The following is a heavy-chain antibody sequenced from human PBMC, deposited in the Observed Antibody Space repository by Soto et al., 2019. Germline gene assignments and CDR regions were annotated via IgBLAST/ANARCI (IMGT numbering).Heavy chain of an antibody. CDR1: GYMFTNYW. CDR2: IHGGDSNT. J-gene: IGHJ4*02. D-gene: IGHD6-19*01. Sequence: GESLKISCKGSGYMFTNYWIGWVRQMPGKGLGWMGIIHGGDSNTRYSPSFDGQVTISTDKSINTAYLQWSSLKASDTAMYYCAGRVTSSTGWDYWGQGTLVTVS. V-gene: IGHV5-51*01. CDR3: AGRVTSSTGWDY.